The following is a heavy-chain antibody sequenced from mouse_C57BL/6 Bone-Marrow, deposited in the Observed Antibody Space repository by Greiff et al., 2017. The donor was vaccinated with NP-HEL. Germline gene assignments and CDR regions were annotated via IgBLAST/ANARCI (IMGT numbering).Heavy chain of an antibody. CDR3: TKESLITTVVAFDD. V-gene: IGHV1-15*01. CDR2: IDPETGGT. D-gene: IGHD1-1*01. CDR1: GYTFTDYE. Sequence: QVQLQQSGAELVRPGASVTLSCKASGYTFTDYEMHWVKQTPVHGLEWIGAIDPETGGTAYNQKFKGKAILTADKSSSTAYMELRSLTSEDSAVYYCTKESLITTVVAFDDWGQGTTLTVSS. J-gene: IGHJ2*01.